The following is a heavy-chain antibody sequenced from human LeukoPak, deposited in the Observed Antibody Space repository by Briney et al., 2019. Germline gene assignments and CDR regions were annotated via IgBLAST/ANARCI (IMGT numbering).Heavy chain of an antibody. J-gene: IGHJ6*04. Sequence: PSETLSLTCAVSGGSISSSNWWSWVRQPPGKGLEWIGEINHSGSTNYNPSLKSRVTISVDTSKNQFSLKLSSVTAADTAVYYCARGRYYVMDVWGKGTTVTVSS. CDR1: GGSISSSNW. CDR3: ARGRYYVMDV. V-gene: IGHV4-4*02. CDR2: INHSGST.